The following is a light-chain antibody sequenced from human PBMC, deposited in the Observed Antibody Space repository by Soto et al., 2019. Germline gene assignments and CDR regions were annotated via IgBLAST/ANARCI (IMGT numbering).Light chain of an antibody. CDR2: EVS. CDR1: SSDVGGNKY. CDR3: ASYTSSSTSVI. J-gene: IGLJ2*01. V-gene: IGLV2-14*01. Sequence: QSALTQPASVSGSPGQSITISCTGTSSDVGGNKYVSWYQQHPDKAPKLIIFEVSNRPSGISSRFSGSKSGNTASLTISGLQAEDEADYYCASYTSSSTSVIFGRGTKLTVL.